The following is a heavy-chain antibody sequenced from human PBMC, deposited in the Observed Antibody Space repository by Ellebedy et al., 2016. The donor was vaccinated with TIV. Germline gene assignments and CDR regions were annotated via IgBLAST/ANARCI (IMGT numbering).Heavy chain of an antibody. CDR1: GLSFSYYG. J-gene: IGHJ3*02. D-gene: IGHD3-16*01. Sequence: GESLKISCAASGLSFSYYGMNWVRQAPGKGLEGVSAVSNSGDTTYYADSVKGRFTISRDNLKNTLYLQMNSLRAEDTAVYYCASGHRGISFGIWGQGTMVTVSS. CDR2: VSNSGDTT. V-gene: IGHV3-23*01. CDR3: ASGHRGISFGI.